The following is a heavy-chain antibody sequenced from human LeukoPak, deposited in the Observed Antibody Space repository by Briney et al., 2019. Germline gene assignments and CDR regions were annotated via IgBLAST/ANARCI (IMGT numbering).Heavy chain of an antibody. J-gene: IGHJ3*02. CDR1: GGSISSYY. D-gene: IGHD2/OR15-2a*01. V-gene: IGHV4-59*12. Sequence: PSETLSLTCTVSGGSISSYYWSWIRQPPGKGLEWIGYIYCSGSTNYNPSLKSRVTISVDTSKNQFSLKLSSVTAADTAVYYCARDPYFNAFDIWGQGTMVTVSS. CDR3: ARDPYFNAFDI. CDR2: IYCSGST.